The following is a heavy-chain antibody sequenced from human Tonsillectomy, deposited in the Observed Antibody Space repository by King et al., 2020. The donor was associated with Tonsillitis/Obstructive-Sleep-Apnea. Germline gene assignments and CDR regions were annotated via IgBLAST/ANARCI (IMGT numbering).Heavy chain of an antibody. CDR3: ARAAGKGSGSFWDNWFAP. V-gene: IGHV1-46*01. CDR1: GYPFSSHY. J-gene: IGHJ5*02. D-gene: IGHD3-10*01. Sequence: VQLVESGAEVKKPGASVKVSCTASGYPFSSHYIHWVRQAPGQGLEWMGTISPTGGGTNYAQNFQDRVTMTRDSSTSTVYMELSSLGPEDTDIYYCARAAGKGSGSFWDNWFAPWGQGTLVTVSS. CDR2: ISPTGGGT.